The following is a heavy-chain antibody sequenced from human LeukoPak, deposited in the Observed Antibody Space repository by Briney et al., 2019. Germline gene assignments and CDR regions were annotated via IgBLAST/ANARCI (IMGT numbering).Heavy chain of an antibody. CDR2: IYYSGST. D-gene: IGHD6-13*01. Sequence: SETLSLTCTVSGGSISSYYWSWIRQPPGKGLEGIGYIYYSGSTNYNPSLKSRVTISVDTSKNQFSLKLSSVTAADTAVYYCARHRAGYSSYMGGEFDYWGQGTLVTVSS. CDR3: ARHRAGYSSYMGGEFDY. J-gene: IGHJ4*02. V-gene: IGHV4-59*08. CDR1: GGSISSYY.